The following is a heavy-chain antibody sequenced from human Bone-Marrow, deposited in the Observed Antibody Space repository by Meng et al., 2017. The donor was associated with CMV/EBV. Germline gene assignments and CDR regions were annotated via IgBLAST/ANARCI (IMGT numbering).Heavy chain of an antibody. CDR1: GGSFSDYY. J-gene: IGHJ4*02. CDR3: ARRSRHNSGWYIDY. CDR2: INHDGNT. Sequence: CAVDGGSFSDYYWTWIRQPPGKGLEWIGEINHDGNTNYRSSLKSRITISVDTSKNQFSLKVNSVTAADTAKYYCARRSRHNSGWYIDYWSQGTLVTVSS. V-gene: IGHV4-34*01. D-gene: IGHD6-19*01.